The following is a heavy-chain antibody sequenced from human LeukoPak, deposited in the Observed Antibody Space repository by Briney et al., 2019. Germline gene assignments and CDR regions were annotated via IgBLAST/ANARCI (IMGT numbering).Heavy chain of an antibody. V-gene: IGHV4-59*01. CDR1: GGSISSYY. D-gene: IGHD2-2*01. CDR3: ARGIVVPAARFDP. CDR2: IYHSGST. J-gene: IGHJ5*02. Sequence: SETLSLTCTVSGGSISSYYWSWIRQPPGKGLEWIGYIYHSGSTNYNPSLKSRVTISVDTSKNQFSLKLSSVTAADTAVYYCARGIVVPAARFDPWGQGTLVTVSS.